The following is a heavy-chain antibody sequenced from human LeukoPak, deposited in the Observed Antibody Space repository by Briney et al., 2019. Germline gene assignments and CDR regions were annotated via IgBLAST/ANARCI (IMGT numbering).Heavy chain of an antibody. CDR2: INHSGST. Sequence: SETLSLTCAVYGGSFSGYYWSWIRQPPGKGLEWIGEINHSGSTNYNPSLKSRVTISVDTSKNQFSLKLSSVTAADTVVYYCARGRDWRGIVVVPAAIGRWFDPWGQGTLVTVSS. V-gene: IGHV4-34*01. CDR3: ARGRDWRGIVVVPAAIGRWFDP. D-gene: IGHD2-2*02. J-gene: IGHJ5*02. CDR1: GGSFSGYY.